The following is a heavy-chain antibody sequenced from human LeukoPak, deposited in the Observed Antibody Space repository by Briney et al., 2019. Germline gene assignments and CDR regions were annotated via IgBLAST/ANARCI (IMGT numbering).Heavy chain of an antibody. Sequence: GGSLRLSCAASGFTFSSYWMSWVRPAPGKGLEWVANIKQDGSEKYYVDSVKGRFTISRDNAKNSLYLQMNSLRAEDTAVYYCAAGYSYGTVLDYWGQGTLVTVSA. CDR3: AAGYSYGTVLDY. D-gene: IGHD5-18*01. CDR2: IKQDGSEK. V-gene: IGHV3-7*01. CDR1: GFTFSSYW. J-gene: IGHJ4*02.